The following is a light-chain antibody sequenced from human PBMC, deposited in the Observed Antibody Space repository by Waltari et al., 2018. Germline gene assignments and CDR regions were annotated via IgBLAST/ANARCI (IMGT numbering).Light chain of an antibody. Sequence: DIVMTQSPDSLAVSLGERATIHCKSSHSVLYSPNHKNYLAWFQQKPGQPPRLLIYWASTRESGVPDRFSGSGSGTDFTLTVSSLQAEDVAVYYCQQYYSSPRTFGQGTKVEIK. CDR1: HSVLYSPNHKNY. V-gene: IGKV4-1*01. CDR3: QQYYSSPRT. CDR2: WAS. J-gene: IGKJ1*01.